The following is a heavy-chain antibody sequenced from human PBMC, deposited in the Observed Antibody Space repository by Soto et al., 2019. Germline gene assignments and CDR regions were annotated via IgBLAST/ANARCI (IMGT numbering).Heavy chain of an antibody. V-gene: IGHV1-69*01. CDR1: GGTFSSYA. J-gene: IGHJ6*02. CDR2: IIPISGTA. Sequence: QVQLVQSGAEVKKPGSSVKVSCKASGGTFSSYAISWVRQAPGQGLEWMGGIIPISGTANYAQKFHGRVTITADESTRTAYMELSSLGSEDTAVYYCARSQGSSTSLEIYYYYYYGMDVWGQGTTVTVSS. CDR3: ARSQGSSTSLEIYYYYYYGMDV. D-gene: IGHD2-2*01.